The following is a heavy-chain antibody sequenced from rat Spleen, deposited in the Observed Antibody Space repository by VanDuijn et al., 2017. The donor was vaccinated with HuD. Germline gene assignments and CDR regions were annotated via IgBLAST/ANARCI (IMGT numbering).Heavy chain of an antibody. CDR1: GFTFSNYY. J-gene: IGHJ4*01. Sequence: EVQLVESGGGLVQPGRSMKLSCAALGFTFSNYYMAWVRQAPTKGLEGVASISTGGGNTYYRDSVKGRFTISRDNAKSTLYLQMDSLRSEDTATYYCARWMRAGTTGVMDAWGQGASVTVSS. D-gene: IGHD1-5*01. CDR3: ARWMRAGTTGVMDA. V-gene: IGHV5-25*01. CDR2: ISTGGGNT.